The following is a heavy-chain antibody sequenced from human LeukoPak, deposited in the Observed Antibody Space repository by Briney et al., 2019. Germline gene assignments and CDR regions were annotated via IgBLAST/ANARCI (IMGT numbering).Heavy chain of an antibody. V-gene: IGHV4-34*01. Sequence: SETLSLTCAVYGGSFSGYYWSWIRQPPGKGLEWIGEINHSGSTNYNPSLRSRVTISVDTSKNQFSLKLSSVSAADTAVYYCARIYWQLGYYYMAVWGNGTTVIVSS. J-gene: IGHJ6*03. CDR2: INHSGST. CDR1: GGSFSGYY. D-gene: IGHD2-15*01. CDR3: ARIYWQLGYYYMAV.